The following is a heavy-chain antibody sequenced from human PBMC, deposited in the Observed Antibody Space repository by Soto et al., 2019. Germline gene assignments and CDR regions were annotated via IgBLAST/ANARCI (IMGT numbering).Heavy chain of an antibody. V-gene: IGHV3-30*18. CDR3: AKDWVYCSSTSCYTYYYYGMDV. CDR2: ISYDGSNK. Sequence: HPGGSLRLSCAASGFTFSSYGMHWVRQAPGKGLEWVAVISYDGSNKYYADSVKGRFTISRDNSKNTLYLQMNSLRAEDTAVYYCAKDWVYCSSTSCYTYYYYGMDVWGQGTTVTVSS. D-gene: IGHD2-2*02. CDR1: GFTFSSYG. J-gene: IGHJ6*02.